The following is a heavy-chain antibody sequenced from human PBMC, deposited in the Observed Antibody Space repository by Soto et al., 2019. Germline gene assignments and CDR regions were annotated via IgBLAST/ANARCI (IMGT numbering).Heavy chain of an antibody. CDR2: ISYDGSNK. CDR1: GFTFSSYG. V-gene: IGHV3-30*18. Sequence: SLRLSCAASGFTFSSYGMHWVRQAPGKGLEWVAVISYDGSNKYYADSVKGRFTISRDNSKNTLYLQMNSLRAEDTAVYYCAKDRGGYSYGGIDYWGQGTLVTVSS. D-gene: IGHD5-18*01. CDR3: AKDRGGYSYGGIDY. J-gene: IGHJ4*02.